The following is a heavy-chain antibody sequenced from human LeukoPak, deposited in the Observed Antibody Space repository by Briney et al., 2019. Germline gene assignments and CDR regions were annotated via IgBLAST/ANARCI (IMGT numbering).Heavy chain of an antibody. J-gene: IGHJ4*02. CDR3: ARDHRITALDY. D-gene: IGHD3-10*01. Sequence: GGSLRLSCAASGFTFSDYYMSWIRQAPGKGLEWVAVISYDGSNKYYADSVKGRFTISRDNSKNTLYLQMNSLRAEDTAVYYCARDHRITALDYWGQGTLVTVSS. CDR2: ISYDGSNK. CDR1: GFTFSDYY. V-gene: IGHV3-30*03.